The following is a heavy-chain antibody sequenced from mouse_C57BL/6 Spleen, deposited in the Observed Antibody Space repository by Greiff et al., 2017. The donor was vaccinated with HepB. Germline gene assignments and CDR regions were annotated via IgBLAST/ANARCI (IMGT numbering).Heavy chain of an antibody. Sequence: EVQLQQSGPELVKPGASVKISCKASGYTFTDYYMNWVKQSHGKSLEWIGDINPNNGGTSYNQKFKGKATLTVDKSSSTAYMELRSLTSEDSAVYYCASLTDSYAMDYWGQGTSVTVSS. D-gene: IGHD4-1*01. CDR2: INPNNGGT. CDR3: ASLTDSYAMDY. V-gene: IGHV1-26*01. J-gene: IGHJ4*01. CDR1: GYTFTDYY.